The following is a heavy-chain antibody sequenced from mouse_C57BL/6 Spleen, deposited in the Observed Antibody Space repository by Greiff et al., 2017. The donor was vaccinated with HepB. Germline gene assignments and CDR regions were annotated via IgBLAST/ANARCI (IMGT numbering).Heavy chain of an antibody. Sequence: EVKLMESGPELVKPGASVKISCKASGYSFTGYYMNWVKQSPEKSLEWIGEINPSTGGTTYNQKFKAKATLTVDKSSSTAYMQLKSLTSEDSAVYYCASHDYYGSSHWYFDVWGTGTTVTVSS. CDR3: ASHDYYGSSHWYFDV. CDR1: GYSFTGYY. D-gene: IGHD1-1*01. CDR2: INPSTGGT. V-gene: IGHV1-42*01. J-gene: IGHJ1*03.